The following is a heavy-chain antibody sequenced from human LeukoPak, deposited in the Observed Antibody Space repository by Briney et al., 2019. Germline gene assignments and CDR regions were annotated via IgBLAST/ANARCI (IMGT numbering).Heavy chain of an antibody. J-gene: IGHJ3*02. CDR1: GYRFSSYW. D-gene: IGHD2-15*01. Sequence: GASPKTSFKGSGYRFSSYWIGWVRPMPGKGVEWMGSIYPGDSYTRYSPSFQGQVTISADKSNSTAYLQWSRLKASDAAMYYCARPGGVVAAPADAFDIWGQGTMVTVSS. CDR3: ARPGGVVAAPADAFDI. CDR2: IYPGDSYT. V-gene: IGHV5-51*01.